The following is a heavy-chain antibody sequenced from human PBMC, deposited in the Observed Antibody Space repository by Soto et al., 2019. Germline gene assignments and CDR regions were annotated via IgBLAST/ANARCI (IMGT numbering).Heavy chain of an antibody. D-gene: IGHD7-27*01. V-gene: IGHV4-34*01. Sequence: QVQLQQWGAGLLKPSETLSLTCTVYGGSFSGYYWSWIRQPPGKGLEWIGEINHSGSTNYNPSLTRRATVPVDTSQTQFSLKLSSVTAADTAVYEGARGLTGTVDYWGQGTLVTVSS. J-gene: IGHJ4*02. CDR3: ARGLTGTVDY. CDR2: INHSGST. CDR1: GGSFSGYY.